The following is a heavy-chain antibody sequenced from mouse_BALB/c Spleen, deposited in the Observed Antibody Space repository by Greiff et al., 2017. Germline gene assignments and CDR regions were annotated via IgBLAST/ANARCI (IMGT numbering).Heavy chain of an antibody. V-gene: IGHV5-17*02. J-gene: IGHJ3*01. CDR1: GFTFSSFG. D-gene: IGHD2-1*01. CDR2: ISSGSSTI. CDR3: ARNYYGNYGFAY. Sequence: EVQLQQSGGGLVQPGGSRKLSCAASGFTFSSFGMHWVRQAPEKGLEWVAYISSGSSTIYYADTVKGRFTISRDNPKNTLFLQMTSLRSEDTAMYYCARNYYGNYGFAYWGQGTLVTVSA.